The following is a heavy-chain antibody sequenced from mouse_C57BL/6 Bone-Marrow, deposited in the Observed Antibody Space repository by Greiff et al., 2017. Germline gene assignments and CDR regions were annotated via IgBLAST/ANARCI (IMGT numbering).Heavy chain of an antibody. V-gene: IGHV1-81*01. D-gene: IGHD1-1*01. CDR2: IYPRRGNT. CDR1: GYPFPSSG. J-gene: IGHJ2*01. CDR3: ARPSYYYGSFYYFDY. Sequence: QFQLQQSGAELARPGASVKLSCKASGYPFPSSGISWVKQRTGQGLEWIGEIYPRRGNTYYNEKFKGKATLTADKSSSTAYMELRSLTSEDSAVYFCARPSYYYGSFYYFDYWGQGTTLTVSS.